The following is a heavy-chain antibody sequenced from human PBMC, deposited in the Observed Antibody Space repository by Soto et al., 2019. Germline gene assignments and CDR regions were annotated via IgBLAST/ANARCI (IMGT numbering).Heavy chain of an antibody. Sequence: GGSLRLSCAASGFTFSSYGMHWVRQAPGKGLEWVAVISYDGSNKYYADSVKGRFTISRDNSKNTLYLQMNSLRAEDAAVYYCAKDGGSGWYVGYYFDYWGQGTLVTAPQ. D-gene: IGHD6-19*01. V-gene: IGHV3-30*18. CDR1: GFTFSSYG. J-gene: IGHJ4*02. CDR2: ISYDGSNK. CDR3: AKDGGSGWYVGYYFDY.